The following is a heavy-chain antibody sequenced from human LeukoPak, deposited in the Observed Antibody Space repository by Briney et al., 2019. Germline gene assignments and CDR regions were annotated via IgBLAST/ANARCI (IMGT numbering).Heavy chain of an antibody. CDR2: IIPIFGTA. D-gene: IGHD6-13*01. V-gene: IGHV1-69*13. J-gene: IGHJ6*03. CDR3: GSLGSYSSSWYRDYYYYMDV. Sequence: SVKVSCKASGGTFSSYAISWVRQAPGQGLEWMGGIIPIFGTANYAQKFQGRVTITADESTSTAYMELSSLRSEDTAVYYCGSLGSYSSSWYRDYYYYMDVWGKGTTVTVS. CDR1: GGTFSSYA.